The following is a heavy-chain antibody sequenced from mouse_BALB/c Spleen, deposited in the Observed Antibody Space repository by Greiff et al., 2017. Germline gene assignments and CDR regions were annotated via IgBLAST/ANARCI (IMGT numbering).Heavy chain of an antibody. J-gene: IGHJ2*01. D-gene: IGHD1-1*02. CDR3: ARHMGGPGYFDY. Sequence: EVKVVESGGDLVKPGGSLKLSCAASGFTFSSYGMSWVRQTPDKRLEWVATISSGGSYTYYPDSVKGRFTISRDNAKNTLYLQMSSLKSEDTAMYYCARHMGGPGYFDYWGQGTTLTVSS. V-gene: IGHV5-6*01. CDR2: ISSGGSYT. CDR1: GFTFSSYG.